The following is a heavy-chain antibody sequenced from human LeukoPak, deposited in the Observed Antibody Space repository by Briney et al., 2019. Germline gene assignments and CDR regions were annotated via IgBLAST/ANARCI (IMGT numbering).Heavy chain of an antibody. D-gene: IGHD3-3*01. CDR3: AKGAFLEWLLYGFDY. CDR2: ISGSGGST. CDR1: GFNFDDYA. Sequence: PGGSLRLSCATSGFNFDDYAMSWVRQAPGKGLEWVSAISGSGGSTYYADSVKGRFTISRDNSKNTLYLQMNSLRAEDTAVYYCAKGAFLEWLLYGFDYWGQGTLVTVSS. J-gene: IGHJ4*02. V-gene: IGHV3-23*01.